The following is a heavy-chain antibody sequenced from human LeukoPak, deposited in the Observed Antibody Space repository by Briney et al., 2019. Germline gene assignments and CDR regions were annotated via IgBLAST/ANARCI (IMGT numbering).Heavy chain of an antibody. J-gene: IGHJ4*02. CDR1: GFTFSSYA. V-gene: IGHV3-23*01. D-gene: IGHD1-1*01. CDR2: ISENGGTT. Sequence: PGGSLRLSCAASGFTFSSYAMSWLRQAPGKGLEWVSAISENGGTTYYADSVKGRSTISRDNSKNTLSLQLNSLRAEDTAVYYCGKEGPTGTTKFDYWGQGTLVTVSS. CDR3: GKEGPTGTTKFDY.